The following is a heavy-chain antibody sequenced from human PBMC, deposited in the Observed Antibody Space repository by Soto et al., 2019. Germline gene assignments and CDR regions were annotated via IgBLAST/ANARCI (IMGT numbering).Heavy chain of an antibody. V-gene: IGHV3-21*01. CDR1: GFTFSSYS. CDR3: ARDLWWELPLGYYYYGMDV. Sequence: PGGSLRLSCAASGFTFSSYSMNWVRQAPGKGLEWVSSISSSSSYIYYADSVKGRFTISRDNAKNSLYLQMNSLRAEDTAVYYCARDLWWELPLGYYYYGMDVWGQGTTVTVSS. J-gene: IGHJ6*02. CDR2: ISSSSSYI. D-gene: IGHD1-26*01.